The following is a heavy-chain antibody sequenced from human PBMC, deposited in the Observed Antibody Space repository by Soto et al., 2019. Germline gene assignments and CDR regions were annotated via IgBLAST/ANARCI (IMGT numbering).Heavy chain of an antibody. V-gene: IGHV2-5*02. D-gene: IGHD2-8*01. J-gene: IGHJ3*02. Sequence: QITLKESGPPLVKPTQTLTLTCTFSGFSLSTIGVGVGWIRQPPGEALEWLALIYWDGDKPYRPSLKSRLTITKDTSHVQVVLTMTNMDPVDTATYYCARRLYQGTFDIWGQGTMVTVSS. CDR3: ARRLYQGTFDI. CDR2: IYWDGDK. CDR1: GFSLSTIGVG.